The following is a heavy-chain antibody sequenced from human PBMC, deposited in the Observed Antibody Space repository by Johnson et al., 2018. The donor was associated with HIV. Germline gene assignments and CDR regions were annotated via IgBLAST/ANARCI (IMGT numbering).Heavy chain of an antibody. Sequence: VQLVESGGGVVQPGGSLRLSCAASGFTVSSNYMSWVRQAPGKGLEWVSVIYSGGSTYYEDSVKGSFTLSRDNSKNMLYLQMNSLRAEDTALYYCAREGGDCSGGSCVNAFDLWGQGTMVIVSS. D-gene: IGHD2-15*01. CDR3: AREGGDCSGGSCVNAFDL. J-gene: IGHJ3*01. CDR2: IYSGGST. V-gene: IGHV3-66*01. CDR1: GFTVSSNY.